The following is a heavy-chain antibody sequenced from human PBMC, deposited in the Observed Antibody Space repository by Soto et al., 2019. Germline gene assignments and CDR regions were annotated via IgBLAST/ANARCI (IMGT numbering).Heavy chain of an antibody. CDR1: GGSISSSSSY. CDR2: IYHSGST. V-gene: IGHV4-39*01. J-gene: IGHJ4*02. D-gene: IGHD6-19*01. CDR3: ASLVAGYYGDC. Sequence: PSETLSLTCTVSGGSISSSSSYWGWIRQPPGKGLEWIGSIYHSGSTYYNPSLKSRATISVDTSKNEFSLKLTSVSAADTAVYYCASLVAGYYGDCWGQGTLVTVSS.